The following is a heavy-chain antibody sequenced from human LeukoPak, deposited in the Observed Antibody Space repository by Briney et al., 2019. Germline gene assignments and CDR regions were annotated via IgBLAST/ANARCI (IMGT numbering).Heavy chain of an antibody. J-gene: IGHJ4*02. D-gene: IGHD6-19*01. CDR1: GGSISTYY. V-gene: IGHV4-59*01. CDR3: ARHYSSGWYEGWYY. Sequence: SETLSLTCTVSGGSISTYYWSWIRQPPGKGLEWIGYIYYSGSTNYNPSLKSRVTISVDTSKNQFSLKLSSVTAADTAVYYCARHYSSGWYEGWYYWGQGILVTVSS. CDR2: IYYSGST.